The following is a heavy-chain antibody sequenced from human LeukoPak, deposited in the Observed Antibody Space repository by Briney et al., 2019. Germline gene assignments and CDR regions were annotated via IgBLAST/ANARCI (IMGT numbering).Heavy chain of an antibody. CDR2: IYYSGST. J-gene: IGHJ4*02. CDR1: GGSISSYY. V-gene: IGHV4-59*01. D-gene: IGHD5-24*01. Sequence: PSETLSLTCTVSGGSISSYYWSWIRQPPGKGLEWIGYIYYSGSTNYNPSLKSRVTISVDTSKNQFSLKLSSVTAAGTAAYYCARRDGYISAIDYWGQGTLVTVSS. CDR3: ARRDGYISAIDY.